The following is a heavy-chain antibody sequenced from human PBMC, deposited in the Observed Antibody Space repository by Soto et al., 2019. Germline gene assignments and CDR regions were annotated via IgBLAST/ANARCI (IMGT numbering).Heavy chain of an antibody. CDR3: GRVGGFGATTIDY. Sequence: PSETLSLTCTVSGGSISSGGYYWSWIRQHPGKGLEWIGYIYYSGSTYYNPSLKSRVTISVDTSKNQFSLKLSSVTAADTAVYYCGRVGGFGATTIDYWGQGTLVTVSS. CDR2: IYYSGST. D-gene: IGHD3-10*01. J-gene: IGHJ4*02. V-gene: IGHV4-30-4*08. CDR1: GGSISSGGYY.